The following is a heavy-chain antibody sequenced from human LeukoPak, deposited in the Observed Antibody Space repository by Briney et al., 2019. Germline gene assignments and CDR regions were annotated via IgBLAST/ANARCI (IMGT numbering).Heavy chain of an antibody. CDR3: ARSVAGIGIDY. Sequence: GGSLRLSCAASGFTTSSDYMSWVRQAPGKGLEWVSVIYSGGSTYYADSVKGRFTISRDNSKNTVYLQMNSLRAEDTAVYYCARSVAGIGIDYWGQGTLVTVSS. V-gene: IGHV3-66*01. CDR2: IYSGGST. D-gene: IGHD3-10*01. J-gene: IGHJ4*02. CDR1: GFTTSSDY.